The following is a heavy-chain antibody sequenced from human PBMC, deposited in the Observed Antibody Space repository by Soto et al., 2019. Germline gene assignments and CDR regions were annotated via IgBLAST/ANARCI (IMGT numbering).Heavy chain of an antibody. CDR1: GFTFSSYW. J-gene: IGHJ6*02. D-gene: IGHD3-10*01. V-gene: IGHV3-74*01. Sequence: EVQLVESGGGLVQPGGSLRLSCAASGFTFSSYWMHWVRQAPGKGLVWVSRINSDGSSTSYADSVKGRFTISRDNAKNTVYLQMNSLRAEDTAVYYCARVRGRITMVRGLYYGMDVWGQGTTVTVSS. CDR2: INSDGSST. CDR3: ARVRGRITMVRGLYYGMDV.